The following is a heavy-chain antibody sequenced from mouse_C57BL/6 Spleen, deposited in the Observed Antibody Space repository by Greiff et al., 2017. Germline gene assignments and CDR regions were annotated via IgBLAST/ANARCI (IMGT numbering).Heavy chain of an antibody. Sequence: VQLQQSGPELVKPGASVKISCKASGYTFTDYYMNWVKQSHGKSLEWIGDINPNNGGTSYNQKFKGKATLTVDKSSSTAYMELRSLTSEDSAVYYCARSHYGYDVGFAYWGQGTLVTVSA. J-gene: IGHJ3*01. CDR2: INPNNGGT. D-gene: IGHD2-2*01. V-gene: IGHV1-26*01. CDR1: GYTFTDYY. CDR3: ARSHYGYDVGFAY.